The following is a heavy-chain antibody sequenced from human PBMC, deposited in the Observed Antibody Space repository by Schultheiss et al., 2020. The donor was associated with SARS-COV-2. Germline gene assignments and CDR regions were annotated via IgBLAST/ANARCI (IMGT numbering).Heavy chain of an antibody. D-gene: IGHD3-3*01. V-gene: IGHV4-59*08. Sequence: SETLSLTCTVSGGSISSYYWSWIRQPPGKGLEWIGYIYYSGSTNYNPSLKSRVTISVDTSKNQFSLKLSSVTAADTAVYYCARGRSSYGMDVWGQGTTVTVSS. CDR1: GGSISSYY. J-gene: IGHJ6*02. CDR2: IYYSGST. CDR3: ARGRSSYGMDV.